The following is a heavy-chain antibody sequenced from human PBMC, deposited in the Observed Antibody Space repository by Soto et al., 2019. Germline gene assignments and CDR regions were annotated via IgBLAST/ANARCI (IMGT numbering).Heavy chain of an antibody. J-gene: IGHJ4*02. D-gene: IGHD2-15*01. CDR2: IDYNGVT. CDR1: GDSISTSNYY. CDR3: GKVLVGATGHTDSDS. V-gene: IGHV4-39*01. Sequence: PSETLSLTCSVSGDSISTSNYYWGWIRQPPGRGLEWIGNIDYNGVTYSNPSLKRRVTISRDTSKNQFSLKLTSVTAADTALYYCGKVLVGATGHTDSDSWGPGTLVTVSS.